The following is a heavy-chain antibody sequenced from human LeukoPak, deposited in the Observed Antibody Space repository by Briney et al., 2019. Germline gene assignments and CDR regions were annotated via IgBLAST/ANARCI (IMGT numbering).Heavy chain of an antibody. Sequence: PGGSLRLSCAASGLIVSNNYMSWVSQAPGKGLEWVSVIYSGGSTYFADSVKGRFIISRDNSKNTLYLQMNSLRVEDTALYYCARDPGNNYCDFWGQGTLVTVSS. D-gene: IGHD2/OR15-2a*01. CDR3: ARDPGNNYCDF. CDR1: GLIVSNNY. CDR2: IYSGGST. V-gene: IGHV3-66*01. J-gene: IGHJ4*02.